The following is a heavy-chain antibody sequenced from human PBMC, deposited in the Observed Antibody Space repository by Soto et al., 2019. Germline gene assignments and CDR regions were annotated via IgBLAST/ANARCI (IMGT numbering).Heavy chain of an antibody. J-gene: IGHJ6*02. V-gene: IGHV2-5*02. CDR2: IYWDDDK. Sequence: SGPTLVNPTQTLTLTCTFSGFSLSTTGVGVGWIRQPPGKALEWLALIYWDDDKRYNPSLKSRLTITKDTSKNQVVLTMTNMDPVDTATYYCVQSRCGGDCLQSYSSHSHYGLYVCGQGTTVTVSS. CDR3: VQSRCGGDCLQSYSSHSHYGLYV. D-gene: IGHD2-21*01. CDR1: GFSLSTTGVG.